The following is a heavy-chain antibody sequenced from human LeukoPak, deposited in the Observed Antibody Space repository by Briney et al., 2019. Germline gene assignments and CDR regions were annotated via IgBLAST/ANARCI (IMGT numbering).Heavy chain of an antibody. V-gene: IGHV1-24*01. CDR3: ATWISGSSLWYFDY. CDR2: FDPEDGET. Sequence: ASVKVSCKASGYTFTGYYMHWVRQAPGKGLEWMGGFDPEDGETIYAQKFQGRVTMTEDTSTDTAYMELSSLRSEDTAVYYCATWISGSSLWYFDYWGQGTLVTVSS. CDR1: GYTFTGYY. D-gene: IGHD1-26*01. J-gene: IGHJ4*02.